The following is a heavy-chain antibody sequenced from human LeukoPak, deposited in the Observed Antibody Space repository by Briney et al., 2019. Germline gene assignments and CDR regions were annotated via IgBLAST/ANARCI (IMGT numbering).Heavy chain of an antibody. CDR1: GGTFSSYA. J-gene: IGHJ4*02. CDR2: IIPIFGTA. Sequence: GSPVKVSCKASGGTFSSYAISWVRQAPGQGLEWMGGIIPIFGTANYAQKFQGRVTITADESTSTAYMQLSSLRSEDTAVYYCARGAYYDILTGYLDYWGQGTLVTVSS. V-gene: IGHV1-69*01. D-gene: IGHD3-9*01. CDR3: ARGAYYDILTGYLDY.